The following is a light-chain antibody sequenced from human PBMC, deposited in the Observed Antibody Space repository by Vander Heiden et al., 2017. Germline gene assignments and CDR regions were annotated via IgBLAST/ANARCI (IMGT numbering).Light chain of an antibody. CDR2: DNV. V-gene: IGLV1-51*01. CDR1: TSNIGNNY. J-gene: IGLJ1*01. CDR3: GSGDDRLRAYV. Sequence: QSLLTQPPSVSTAPGQKLSISCSGNTSNIGNNYVSWYQQFPGAAPKLLIYDNVQRHSGIPDRFSGSQSGTSATLDISGLQTGDEADYYCGSGDDRLRAYVFGTATKVTVL.